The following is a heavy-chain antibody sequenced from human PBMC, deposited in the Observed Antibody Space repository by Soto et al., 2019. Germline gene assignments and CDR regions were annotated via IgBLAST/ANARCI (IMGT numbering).Heavy chain of an antibody. CDR1: GYTFTSYG. Sequence: ASVKVSCKASGYTFTSYGISWVRQAPGQGLEWMGWISAYNGNTNYAQKLRGRVTMTTDTSTSTAYMELRSLRSDDTAVYYCARDQHGAVAGGYYYGMDVWGQGTTVTVSS. D-gene: IGHD6-19*01. CDR3: ARDQHGAVAGGYYYGMDV. CDR2: ISAYNGNT. J-gene: IGHJ6*02. V-gene: IGHV1-18*04.